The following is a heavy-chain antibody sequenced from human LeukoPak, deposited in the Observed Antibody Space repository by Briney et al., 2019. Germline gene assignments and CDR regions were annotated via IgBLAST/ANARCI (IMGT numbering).Heavy chain of an antibody. CDR2: IKEDGSEK. CDR3: ARSSIAAPRHKEYFQH. V-gene: IGHV3-7*01. Sequence: GGSLRLSCAASGFAFGSYWMSWVRQAPGKGLEWVANIKEDGSEKYYLDSVKGRISISRDNAKNSLYLQINSLKVEDTAVYYCARSSIAAPRHKEYFQHWGQGTLSPSPQ. D-gene: IGHD6-6*01. J-gene: IGHJ1*01. CDR1: GFAFGSYW.